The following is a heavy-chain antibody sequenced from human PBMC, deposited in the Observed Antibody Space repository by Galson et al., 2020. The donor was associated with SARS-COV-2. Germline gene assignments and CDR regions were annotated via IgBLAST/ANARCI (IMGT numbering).Heavy chain of an antibody. D-gene: IGHD1-26*01. CDR1: GFTFSSYV. V-gene: IGHV3-30*03. CDR3: ARGGQWELPYYVDF. J-gene: IGHJ4*02. CDR2: ISSDGSNR. Sequence: GGSLRLSCAASGFTFSSYVMHWVRQAPGKGPEWVAVISSDGSNRYYADSLKGRFTISRDNSKSTLYLQMNSLRAEDTALYYCARGGQWELPYYVDFWGQGTLVTVSS.